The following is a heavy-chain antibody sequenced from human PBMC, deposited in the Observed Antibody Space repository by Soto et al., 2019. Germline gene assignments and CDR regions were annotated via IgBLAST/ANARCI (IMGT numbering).Heavy chain of an antibody. J-gene: IGHJ6*02. CDR2: INPNSGGT. CDR1: GYAFTGYY. V-gene: IGHV1-2*04. D-gene: IGHD1-20*01. CDR3: ARDRITGYGMDV. Sequence: ASVKVSCKASGYAFTGYYMHWVRQAPGQGLEWVGWINPNSGGTNYAQKFQGWVTMTRDTSISTAYMELSRLRSDETAVYYCARDRITGYGMDVWGQGTTVTVSS.